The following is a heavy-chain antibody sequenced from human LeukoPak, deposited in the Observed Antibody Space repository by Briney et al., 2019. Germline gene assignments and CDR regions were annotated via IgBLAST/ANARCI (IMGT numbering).Heavy chain of an antibody. Sequence: SETLSLTCTVSGGSISSYYWSWIRQPAGKGLEWIGRIYTSGSTNYNPSLKSRLTISIDTSKNQFSLRLSSVTAADTAVYYCASELSTWGQGTLVTVSS. CDR3: ASELST. J-gene: IGHJ5*02. CDR2: IYTSGST. CDR1: GGSISSYY. D-gene: IGHD2-15*01. V-gene: IGHV4-4*07.